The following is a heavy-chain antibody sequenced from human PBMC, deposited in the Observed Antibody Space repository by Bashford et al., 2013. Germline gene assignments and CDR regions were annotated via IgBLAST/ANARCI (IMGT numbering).Heavy chain of an antibody. CDR3: ARDDSAAIPGYYYYYGMDV. Sequence: ASVKVSCKASGYMFTGYYIHWVRQAPGQGLELMGWINPYSGGTDYAQKFKGRVTMTRDTSISTAYMELSRLRSDDTAVYYCARDDSAAIPGYYYYYGMDVWGQGTTVTVSS. V-gene: IGHV1-2*02. CDR1: GYMFTGYY. D-gene: IGHD2-2*02. J-gene: IGHJ6*02. CDR2: INPYSGGT.